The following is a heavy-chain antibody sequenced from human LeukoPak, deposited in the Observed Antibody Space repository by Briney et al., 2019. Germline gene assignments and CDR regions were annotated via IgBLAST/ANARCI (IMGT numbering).Heavy chain of an antibody. CDR3: AKDVEGETVRGAFDI. D-gene: IGHD3-16*01. Sequence: GGSLRLSCAASGFTFSSYAMTWVRQAPGKGLEWVSVISGSGGSTYYADSVKGRFTLSRDNSKNTLYLQMNSLRAEDTALYYGAKDVEGETVRGAFDIWGQGTMVTVSS. J-gene: IGHJ3*02. CDR2: ISGSGGST. CDR1: GFTFSSYA. V-gene: IGHV3-23*01.